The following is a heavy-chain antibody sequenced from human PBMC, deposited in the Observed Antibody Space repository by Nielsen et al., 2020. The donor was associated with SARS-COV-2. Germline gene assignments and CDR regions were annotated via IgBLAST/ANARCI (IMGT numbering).Heavy chain of an antibody. CDR1: GDSISNNY. D-gene: IGHD2-21*01. V-gene: IGHV4-59*01. Sequence: GSLRLSCTVSGDSISNNYWNWIRQPPGKGLEWMGYIYYSGNTIYNPSLKSRITISLDTSKNQFSLKLSSVTAADTAVYYCARYLPYYTPVSATRNAFDFWGRGTMVTVLS. CDR2: IYYSGNT. J-gene: IGHJ3*01. CDR3: ARYLPYYTPVSATRNAFDF.